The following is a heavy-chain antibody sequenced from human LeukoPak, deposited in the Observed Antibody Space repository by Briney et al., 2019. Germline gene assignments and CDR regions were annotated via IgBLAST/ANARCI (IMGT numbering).Heavy chain of an antibody. D-gene: IGHD6-13*01. V-gene: IGHV4-30-2*01. Sequence: PSETLSLTCAVSGGSISSGGYSWSWIRQPPGKGLEWIGYIYHSGSTYYNPSLKSRVTISVDRSKNQFSLKLSSVTAADTAVYYCARGVADSWVDYWGQGTLVTVSS. J-gene: IGHJ4*02. CDR2: IYHSGST. CDR1: GGSISSGGYS. CDR3: ARGVADSWVDY.